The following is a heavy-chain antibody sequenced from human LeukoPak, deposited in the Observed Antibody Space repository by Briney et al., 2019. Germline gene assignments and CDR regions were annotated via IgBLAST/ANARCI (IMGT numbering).Heavy chain of an antibody. V-gene: IGHV1-69*04. CDR1: GGTFSSYA. Sequence: SVKVSCKASGGTFSSYAISWVRQAPGQGLEWMGRIIPILGIANYAQKLQGRVTITADKSTSTAYMELSSLRSEDTAVYYCAREQYQLLSGWFDPWGQGTLVTVSS. J-gene: IGHJ5*02. D-gene: IGHD2-2*01. CDR3: AREQYQLLSGWFDP. CDR2: IIPILGIA.